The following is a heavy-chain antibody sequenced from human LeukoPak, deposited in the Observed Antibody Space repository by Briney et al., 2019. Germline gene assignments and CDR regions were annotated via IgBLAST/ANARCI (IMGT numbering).Heavy chain of an antibody. J-gene: IGHJ4*02. CDR1: GFTFSSYG. CDR3: AKDLQDYFDY. Sequence: GGSLRLSCAASGFTFSSYGMHWVRQAPGKGLEWVAVISYDGSNKYYADSVKGRFTISRDNSKNTLYLQMNSLRAEDTAVCYCAKDLQDYFDYWGQGTLVTVSS. CDR2: ISYDGSNK. V-gene: IGHV3-30*18.